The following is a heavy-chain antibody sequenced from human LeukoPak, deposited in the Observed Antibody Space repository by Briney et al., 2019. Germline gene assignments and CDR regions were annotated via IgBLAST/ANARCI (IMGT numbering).Heavy chain of an antibody. CDR3: ARGPGGGYDWLGH. D-gene: IGHD5-12*01. V-gene: IGHV1-2*02. CDR2: SNPSSGGT. J-gene: IGHJ4*02. Sequence: ASVKVSCKASGYIFTGYYLHWVRQDPGQGLEWMGWSNPSSGGTNYAQKFQGRVTMTRDTSISTAYMALSRLRSDDTAVYYCARGPGGGYDWLGHWGQGTLVTVSS. CDR1: GYIFTGYY.